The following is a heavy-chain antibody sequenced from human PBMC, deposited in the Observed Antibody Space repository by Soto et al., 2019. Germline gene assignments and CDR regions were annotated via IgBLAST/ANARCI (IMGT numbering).Heavy chain of an antibody. CDR3: AILRIEVVWRGFDF. J-gene: IGHJ4*02. Sequence: TETLSLTCTVSTDSSSFTNSYWGWIRQPPGKGLQWIGSSSYNGGTFYNPSLKGRVVISFDTPKKQSSLQVTSVTAADTAVYFCAILRIEVVWRGFDFWCQASSVSGSS. V-gene: IGHV4-39*01. CDR1: TDSSSFTNSY. D-gene: IGHD3-10*01. CDR2: SSYNGGT.